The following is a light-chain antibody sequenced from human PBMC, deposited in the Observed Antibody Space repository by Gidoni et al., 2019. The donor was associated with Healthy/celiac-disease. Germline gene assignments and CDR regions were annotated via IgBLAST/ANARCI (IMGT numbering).Light chain of an antibody. V-gene: IGKV1-33*01. J-gene: IGKJ4*01. Sequence: DIQMTQSPSSLSVSVGDRVTITCQASQDISNYLNWYQQEPGKAPQLLIYDASNLETGVPARFSGSGSGTDFTFTISSLQPEDIATYYCQQYDNLPLTFGGGTKVEIK. CDR1: QDISNY. CDR2: DAS. CDR3: QQYDNLPLT.